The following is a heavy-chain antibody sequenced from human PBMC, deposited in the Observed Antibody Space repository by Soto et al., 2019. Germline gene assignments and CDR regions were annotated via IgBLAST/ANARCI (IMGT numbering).Heavy chain of an antibody. CDR3: ATHPYSSRLFKRDY. D-gene: IGHD6-13*01. V-gene: IGHV4-30-2*03. CDR1: GGSVSSGGYS. J-gene: IGHJ4*02. CDR2: VYYSGST. Sequence: SETLSLPCAVSGGSVSSGGYSWSWIRQPPGKGLEWIGYVYYSGSTDYSPSLKSRVTISIDTSKNQFSLELSSVSAADTAVYYCATHPYSSRLFKRDYWGQGTLVTVSS.